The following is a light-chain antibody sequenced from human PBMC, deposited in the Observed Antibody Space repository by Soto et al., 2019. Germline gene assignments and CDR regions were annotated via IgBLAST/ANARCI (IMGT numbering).Light chain of an antibody. CDR3: QSYDRSLRGYV. Sequence: QSVLTQPPSASGTPGQRVTISCTGTSSNIGAGYDVHWYQHLPGTAPKLLIYGNTIRPSGVPDRFSGSKSGTSASLAITGLQAEDEADYYCQSYDRSLRGYVFGTGTKVTAL. CDR1: SSNIGAGYD. CDR2: GNT. J-gene: IGLJ1*01. V-gene: IGLV1-40*01.